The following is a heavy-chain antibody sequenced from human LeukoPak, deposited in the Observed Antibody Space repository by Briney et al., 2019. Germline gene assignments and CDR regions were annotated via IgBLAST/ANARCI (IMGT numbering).Heavy chain of an antibody. CDR1: GYSISSGYY. Sequence: PSETLSLTCTVSGYSISSGYYWGWIRQPPGKGLEWIGSIYRSGSTYYNPSLKSRVTISVDTSKNQFSLKLSSVTAADTAVYYCARDHYYDSSGSPHAFDIWGQGTMVTVSS. V-gene: IGHV4-38-2*02. D-gene: IGHD3-22*01. J-gene: IGHJ3*02. CDR3: ARDHYYDSSGSPHAFDI. CDR2: IYRSGST.